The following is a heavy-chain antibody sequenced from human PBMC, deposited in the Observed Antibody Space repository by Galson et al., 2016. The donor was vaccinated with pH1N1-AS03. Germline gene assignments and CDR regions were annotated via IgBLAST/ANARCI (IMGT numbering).Heavy chain of an antibody. V-gene: IGHV4-61*02. CDR2: IRARGGT. D-gene: IGHD3-16*01. CDR3: ARVGWGGDS. Sequence: TLSLTCTVSGDSISRGNSFWSWIRQPAGKGLEWIGCIRARGGTDYKPSLKSRVTVSLDPSKNQFSLKLNSVTAADTAFYYCARVGWGGDSWGQGTLVTVSS. CDR1: GDSISRGNSF. J-gene: IGHJ4*02.